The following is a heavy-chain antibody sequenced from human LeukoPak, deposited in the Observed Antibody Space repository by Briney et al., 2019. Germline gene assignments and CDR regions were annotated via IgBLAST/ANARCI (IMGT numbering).Heavy chain of an antibody. J-gene: IGHJ3*02. Sequence: GGSLRLSCAASGFTFSSYSMNWVRQAPGKGLEWVSSVSSSSSYIYYADSVKGRFTISRDNAKNSLYLQMNSLRAEDTAVYYCASVEIWGAFDIWGQGTMVTVSS. V-gene: IGHV3-21*01. CDR2: VSSSSSYI. CDR1: GFTFSSYS. CDR3: ASVEIWGAFDI. D-gene: IGHD7-27*01.